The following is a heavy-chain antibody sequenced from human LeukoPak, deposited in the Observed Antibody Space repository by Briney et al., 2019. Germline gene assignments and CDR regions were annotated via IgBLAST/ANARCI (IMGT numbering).Heavy chain of an antibody. CDR2: MNPNSGST. CDR3: ARAGSSSLFYYYMDV. D-gene: IGHD2-15*01. CDR1: GYTFTTYD. Sequence: ASVKVSCKASGYTFTTYDINWVRQATGQGREWMGWMNPNSGSTGYAQKFQGRVTITRNTSINTAYMELSSLRSEDTAVYYCARAGSSSLFYYYMDVWGKGTTVTVSS. V-gene: IGHV1-8*03. J-gene: IGHJ6*03.